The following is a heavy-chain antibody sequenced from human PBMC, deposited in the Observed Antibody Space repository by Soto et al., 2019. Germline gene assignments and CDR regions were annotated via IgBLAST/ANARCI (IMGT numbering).Heavy chain of an antibody. CDR3: ARVPTGDYVFAY. J-gene: IGHJ4*02. CDR2: ISAYNGNT. D-gene: IGHD4-17*01. CDR1: GYTFTSYG. Sequence: ASVKVSCKASGYTFTSYGISWVRQAPGQGLEWMGWISAYNGNTNYAQKLQGRVTMATDTSTSTAYMELRSLRSDDTAVYYCARVPTGDYVFAYWGQGTLVTVSS. V-gene: IGHV1-18*01.